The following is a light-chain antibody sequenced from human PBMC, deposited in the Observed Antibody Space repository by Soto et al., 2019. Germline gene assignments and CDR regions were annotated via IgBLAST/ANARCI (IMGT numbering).Light chain of an antibody. V-gene: IGKV3-20*01. CDR1: QSVSSSY. J-gene: IGKJ1*01. Sequence: EIVLTQSPGTLSLSPGERATLSCRASQSVSSSYLAWYQQKPGQAPRLLIYRTPNRATGIPDRFSGSGSGTDFTLTISRLEPEDFAVYWCQQYDSSPRTFGQGTKVDI. CDR3: QQYDSSPRT. CDR2: RTP.